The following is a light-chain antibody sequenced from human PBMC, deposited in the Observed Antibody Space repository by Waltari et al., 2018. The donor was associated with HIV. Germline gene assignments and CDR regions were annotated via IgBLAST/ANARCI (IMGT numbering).Light chain of an antibody. CDR2: DGS. J-gene: IGLJ3*02. CDR1: SSDVGGYNY. Sequence: QSALTQPASVSGSPGQSLTIPCTGTSSDVGGYNYVSWYQQHPGKAPKLMIYDGSNRPSGVSNRFSGSKSGNTASLTISGLQAEDEADYYCSSYRSSSTWVFGGGTKLTVL. V-gene: IGLV2-14*03. CDR3: SSYRSSSTWV.